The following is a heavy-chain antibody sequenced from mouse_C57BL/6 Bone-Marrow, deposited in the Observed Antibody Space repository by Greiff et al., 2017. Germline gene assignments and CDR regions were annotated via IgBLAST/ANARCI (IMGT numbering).Heavy chain of an antibody. D-gene: IGHD1-1*01. CDR3: ARRGYYGSSYDY. J-gene: IGHJ2*01. CDR1: GYTFTDYN. Sequence: EVQLVESGPELVKPGASVKIPCKASGYTFTDYNMDWVKQSHGKSLEWIGDINPNNGGTIYNQKFKGKATLTVDKSSSTAYMELRSLTSEETAVYYCARRGYYGSSYDYWGQGTTLTVSS. CDR2: INPNNGGT. V-gene: IGHV1-18*01.